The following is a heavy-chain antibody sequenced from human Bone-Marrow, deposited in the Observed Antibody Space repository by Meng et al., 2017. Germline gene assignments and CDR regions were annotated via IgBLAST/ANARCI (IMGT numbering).Heavy chain of an antibody. D-gene: IGHD2-2*01. CDR1: GASVNSDRHY. CDR3: ARSSIRQTSWFDP. J-gene: IGHJ5*02. V-gene: IGHV4-61*01. Sequence: GSLRLSCRVSGASVNSDRHYWTWIRKTPGKGLEWIGYIYYSGSTNYNPSLKSRVTISVDTSKNQFSLKLSSVTAADTAVYYCARSSIRQTSWFDPWGQGTLVTVSS. CDR2: IYYSGST.